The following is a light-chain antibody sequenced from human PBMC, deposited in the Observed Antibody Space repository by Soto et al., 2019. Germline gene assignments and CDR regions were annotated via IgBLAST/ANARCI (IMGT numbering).Light chain of an antibody. J-gene: IGKJ1*01. CDR3: QQYDNWPPWT. CDR1: QSVSSSY. V-gene: IGKV3-15*01. CDR2: GSS. Sequence: EIVLTQSPGTLSLSPGERATLSCRAIQSVSSSYLAWYQQKPGQAPRLLIYGSSTRATGIPARFSGSGSGTEFKLTISSLQSEDFAVYYCQQYDNWPPWTFGQGTKVDIK.